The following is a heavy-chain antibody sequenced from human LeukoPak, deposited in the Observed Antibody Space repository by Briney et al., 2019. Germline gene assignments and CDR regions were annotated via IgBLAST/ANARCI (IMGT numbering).Heavy chain of an antibody. D-gene: IGHD2-15*01. Sequence: GGSLRLSCAASGFTFSSYAMHWVRQAPGKGLEWVAVISYDGSNKYYADSVKGRFTISRDNSKNTQYLQMNSLRAEDTAVYYCARDLDFVVVVAATLDYWGQGTLVTVSS. V-gene: IGHV3-30*01. J-gene: IGHJ4*02. CDR1: GFTFSSYA. CDR3: ARDLDFVVVVAATLDY. CDR2: ISYDGSNK.